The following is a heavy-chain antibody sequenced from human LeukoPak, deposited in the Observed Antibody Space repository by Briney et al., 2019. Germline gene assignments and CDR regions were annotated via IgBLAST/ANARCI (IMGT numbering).Heavy chain of an antibody. CDR1: AGSINSYH. CDR3: AREGSSWYYFDY. CDR2: IYTTGST. V-gene: IGHV4-4*07. Sequence: PSETLSLTCTVSAGSINSYHWGWIRQPAGKGLEWIGRIYTTGSTNYNPSLESRVTMSVDTSKNQFSLKLTSVTAADTAMYYCAREGSSWYYFDYWGQGTLVTVSS. D-gene: IGHD6-13*01. J-gene: IGHJ4*02.